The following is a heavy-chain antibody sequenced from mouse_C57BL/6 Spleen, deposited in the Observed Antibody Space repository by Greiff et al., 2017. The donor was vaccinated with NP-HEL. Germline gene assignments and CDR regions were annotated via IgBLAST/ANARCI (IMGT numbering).Heavy chain of an antibody. V-gene: IGHV2-9-1*01. D-gene: IGHD1-1*01. J-gene: IGHJ4*01. CDR1: GFSLTSYA. CDR2: IWTGGGT. Sequence: VKLMESGPGLVAPSQSLSITCTVSGFSLTSYAISWVRPPPGKGLEWLGVIWTGGGTNYNSAPKSRLSISQDNSKSQVFLKMNSLQTDDTARYYCAISYCYGSSDAMGYRGQGTSVTASS. CDR3: AISYCYGSSDAMGY.